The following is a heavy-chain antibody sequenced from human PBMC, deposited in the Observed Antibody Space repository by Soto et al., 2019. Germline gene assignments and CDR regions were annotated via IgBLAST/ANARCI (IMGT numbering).Heavy chain of an antibody. Sequence: GASVKVSCKASGYTFTTYGISWVRQAPGQGLEWMGWINVYNGNTKYAQKLQGRVTMTTDTSTSTAYMELRSLISDDTAVYYCARGVGSGIYYNQYNRLDPWGQGTLVTVSS. CDR2: INVYNGNT. V-gene: IGHV1-18*01. J-gene: IGHJ5*02. CDR3: ARGVGSGIYYNQYNRLDP. CDR1: GYTFTTYG. D-gene: IGHD3-10*01.